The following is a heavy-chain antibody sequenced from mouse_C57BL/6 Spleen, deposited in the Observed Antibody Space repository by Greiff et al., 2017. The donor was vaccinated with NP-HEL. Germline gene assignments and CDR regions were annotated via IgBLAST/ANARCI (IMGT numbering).Heavy chain of an antibody. J-gene: IGHJ3*01. V-gene: IGHV2-2*01. Sequence: VQLQESGPGLVQPSQSLSITCTVSGFSLTSYGVHWVRQSPGKGLEWLGVIWSGGSTDYNAAFISRLSISKDNSKSQVFFKMNSLQADDTAIYYCARGRLPPFAYWGQGTLVTVSA. CDR3: ARGRLPPFAY. CDR2: IWSGGST. CDR1: GFSLTSYG. D-gene: IGHD2-4*01.